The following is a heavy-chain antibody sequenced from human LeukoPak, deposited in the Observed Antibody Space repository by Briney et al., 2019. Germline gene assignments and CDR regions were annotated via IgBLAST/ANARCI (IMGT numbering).Heavy chain of an antibody. V-gene: IGHV4-39*01. CDR2: IYYSKNT. CDR3: VSPRGFSYGYFDY. J-gene: IGHJ4*02. D-gene: IGHD5-18*01. CDR1: GGSISSSSAY. Sequence: SETLSLTCTVSGGSISSSSAYWGWIRQPPGKGLEWVGSIYYSKNTYYNPSLKSRVTISADTSKNQSSLTLGSVSATDTAVYYCVSPRGFSYGYFDYWGQGTLVTVSS.